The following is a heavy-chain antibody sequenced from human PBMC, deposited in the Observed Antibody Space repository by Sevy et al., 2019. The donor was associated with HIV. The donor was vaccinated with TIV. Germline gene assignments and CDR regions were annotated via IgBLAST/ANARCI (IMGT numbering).Heavy chain of an antibody. Sequence: GGSLRLSCAASGFTFSSYGMHWVRQAPGKGLEWVAVISYDESNKYYADSVKGRFTISRDNSKNTLYLQMNSLRAEDTAVYYCAKDRTPYSSSSIAWFDPWGQGTLVTVSS. CDR1: GFTFSSYG. CDR2: ISYDESNK. D-gene: IGHD6-6*01. J-gene: IGHJ5*02. V-gene: IGHV3-30*18. CDR3: AKDRTPYSSSSIAWFDP.